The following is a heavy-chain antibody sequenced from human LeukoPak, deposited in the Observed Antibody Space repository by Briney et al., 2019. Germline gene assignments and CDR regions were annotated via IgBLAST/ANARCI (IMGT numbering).Heavy chain of an antibody. CDR3: AKGTGYGSTCYGA. CDR2: ISSDGSNK. CDR1: GFTFNTYA. V-gene: IGHV3-30-3*01. J-gene: IGHJ5*02. Sequence: GRSLRLSCAASGFTFNTYAMHWVRQAPGKGLEWVAVISSDGSNKYYEDSVKGRFTISRDNSKNTLYLQMNSLRAEDTAVYYCAKGTGYGSTCYGAWGQGTLVTVSS. D-gene: IGHD2-2*01.